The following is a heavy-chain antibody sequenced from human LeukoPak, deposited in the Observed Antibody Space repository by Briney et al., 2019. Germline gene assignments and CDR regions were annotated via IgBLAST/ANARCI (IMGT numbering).Heavy chain of an antibody. CDR1: GFTVSSNY. D-gene: IGHD6-13*01. Sequence: PGGSLRLSCAASGFTVSSNYMSWVRQAPGKGLEWVSVIYSGGSAYYADSVKGRFTISRDNSKNTLYLQMNSLRAEDTAVYYCAKGGPYTSSWVDCWGLGTLVTVSS. J-gene: IGHJ4*02. CDR2: IYSGGSA. V-gene: IGHV3-66*01. CDR3: AKGGPYTSSWVDC.